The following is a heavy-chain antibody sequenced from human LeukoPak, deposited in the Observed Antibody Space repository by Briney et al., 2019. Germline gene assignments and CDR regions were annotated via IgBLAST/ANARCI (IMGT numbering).Heavy chain of an antibody. Sequence: PSETLSLTCTVSGGSISSYYWSWIRQPAGKGLEWIGRIYTSGSTNYNPSLKSRVTMSVDTSKNQFSPKLSSVTAADTAVYYCARGFLNHYDSSGPLDYWGQGTLVTVSS. CDR3: ARGFLNHYDSSGPLDY. CDR2: IYTSGST. J-gene: IGHJ4*02. V-gene: IGHV4-4*07. CDR1: GGSISSYY. D-gene: IGHD3-22*01.